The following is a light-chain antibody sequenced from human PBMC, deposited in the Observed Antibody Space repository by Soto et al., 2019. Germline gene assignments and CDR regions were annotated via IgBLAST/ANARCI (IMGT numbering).Light chain of an antibody. V-gene: IGLV4-69*01. CDR2: LNSDGSH. CDR3: QTWGTGIQV. J-gene: IGLJ3*02. CDR1: SGHSSYA. Sequence: QSVLTQSPSASDSLGASVKLTCTLSSGHSSYAIAWHQQQPEKGPRYLMKLNSDGSHSKGDGIPDRFSGSSSGAERYLTISSLQSEDEADYYCQTWGTGIQVFGGGTKLTVL.